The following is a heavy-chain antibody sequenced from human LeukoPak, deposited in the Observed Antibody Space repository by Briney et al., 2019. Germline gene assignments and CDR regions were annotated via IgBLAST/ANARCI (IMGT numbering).Heavy chain of an antibody. D-gene: IGHD4-17*01. Sequence: PGGSLRLSCAASGFTVSSNYMSWVRQAPGKGLEWVSVIYSGGSTYYADSVKGRFTISRDNSKNTLYLQMNSLRAEDTAVYYCARGHDYGDYGPLDYWGQGTLVTVSS. CDR1: GFTVSSNY. CDR3: ARGHDYGDYGPLDY. J-gene: IGHJ4*02. CDR2: IYSGGST. V-gene: IGHV3-53*01.